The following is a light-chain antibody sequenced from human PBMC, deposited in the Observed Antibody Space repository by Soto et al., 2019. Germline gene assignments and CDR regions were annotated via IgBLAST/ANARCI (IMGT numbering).Light chain of an antibody. CDR1: QSISSY. CDR3: QQSYSTPPLT. V-gene: IGKV1-39*01. Sequence: DIQMTQSPSSLSASVGDRVTITCRASQSISSYLNWYQQKPGKAPKLLIYAASSLQSGVPSRFSGSGSETDFTLTISSLQPEDFATYYCQQSYSTPPLTFGGGTKLEIK. J-gene: IGKJ4*01. CDR2: AAS.